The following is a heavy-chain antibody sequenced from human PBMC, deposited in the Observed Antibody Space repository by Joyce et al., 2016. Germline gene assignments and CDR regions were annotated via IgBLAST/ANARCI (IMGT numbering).Heavy chain of an antibody. V-gene: IGHV3-74*01. CDR1: GFTFSSYW. J-gene: IGHJ6*02. Sequence: EVQLVESGGGLVQPGGSLRLSCTASGFTFSSYWMHWVRQGSGKGLVWVSHISSDASSTSYAYSVKGRFTISLDNAKNTLYLHMSSLRTEDTAVYYCARTGGSYYDYYYYGLDVWGQGTTVIVSS. CDR2: ISSDASST. CDR3: ARTGGSYYDYYYYGLDV. D-gene: IGHD1-26*01.